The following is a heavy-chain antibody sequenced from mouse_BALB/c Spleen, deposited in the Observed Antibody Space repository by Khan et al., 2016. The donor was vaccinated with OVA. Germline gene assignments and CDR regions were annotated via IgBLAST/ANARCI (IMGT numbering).Heavy chain of an antibody. CDR3: DRRDDI. CDR1: GFSFTSYG. CDR2: ICAGGST. J-gene: IGHJ2*01. Sequence: VQLQESGPGLVAPSQTLSITCTVSGFSFTSYGVHWVRQPPGKGLEWLGFICAGGSTTYNSALMSRLIIFKDNSKSQVFLKMNSLQTDEKAMYYCDRRDDIWGQGTTLTVSS. D-gene: IGHD1-3*01. V-gene: IGHV2-9*02.